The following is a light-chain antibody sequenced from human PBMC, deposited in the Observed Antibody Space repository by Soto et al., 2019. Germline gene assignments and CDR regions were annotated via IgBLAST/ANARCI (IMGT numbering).Light chain of an antibody. V-gene: IGKV1-39*01. CDR2: AAS. J-gene: IGKJ4*01. Sequence: DIQMTHSPSSLSTSVGDRVTITCRASQSISSYLNWYQQKPGKAPKVLIYAASSLQSGVPSRFSGSGSGTDFTLTISSLQPEDFATYYCQQSYGTPLTFGGGTKVDIK. CDR1: QSISSY. CDR3: QQSYGTPLT.